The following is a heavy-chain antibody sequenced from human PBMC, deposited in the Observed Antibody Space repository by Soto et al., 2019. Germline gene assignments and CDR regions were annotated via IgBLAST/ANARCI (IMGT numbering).Heavy chain of an antibody. D-gene: IGHD4-4*01. Sequence: ASVKVSCKASGYTFSTHYMHWVRQAPGQGYEWMGITNPSGGSTTYAQKFQGRVTMTRDTSTTTVYMELSSLKSEDTAVYYCARYDYNGYYFDYWGQGTLVTVSS. CDR1: GYTFSTHY. J-gene: IGHJ4*02. CDR2: TNPSGGST. V-gene: IGHV1-46*01. CDR3: ARYDYNGYYFDY.